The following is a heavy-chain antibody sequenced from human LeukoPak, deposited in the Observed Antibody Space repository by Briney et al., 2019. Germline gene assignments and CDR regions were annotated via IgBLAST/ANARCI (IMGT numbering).Heavy chain of an antibody. D-gene: IGHD5-12*01. CDR2: INTDGSST. Sequence: PGGSLRLSCAASGFTFSSYWMHWARQAPGKGLVWVSRINTDGSSTSYADSEKGRFTISRDNAKNTLYLQMNSLRAEDTAVYYCARLAYSGYDYWGQGTLVTVSS. V-gene: IGHV3-74*01. CDR1: GFTFSSYW. J-gene: IGHJ4*02. CDR3: ARLAYSGYDY.